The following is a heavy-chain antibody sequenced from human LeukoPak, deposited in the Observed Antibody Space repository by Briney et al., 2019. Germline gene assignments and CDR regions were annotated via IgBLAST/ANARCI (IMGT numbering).Heavy chain of an antibody. V-gene: IGHV1-69*06. CDR3: AALVVVTGILGY. J-gene: IGHJ4*02. D-gene: IGHD2-21*02. Sequence: ASVKVSCKASGGTFSSYAISWVRQAPGQGLEWMGRIIPIFGTANYAQKFQGRVTITADKSTSTAYMELSSLRSEDTAVYCCAALVVVTGILGYWGQGTLVTVSS. CDR2: IIPIFGTA. CDR1: GGTFSSYA.